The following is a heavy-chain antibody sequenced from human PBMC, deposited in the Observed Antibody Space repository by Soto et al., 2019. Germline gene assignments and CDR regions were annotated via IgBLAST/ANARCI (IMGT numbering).Heavy chain of an antibody. CDR3: ARHKRDLRFLEWSSYFDY. Sequence: GGSLRLSCAASGFTFSSYAMHWVRQAPGKGLEWVAVISYDGSNKYYADSVKGRFTISRDNSKNTLYLQMNSLRAEDTAVYYCARHKRDLRFLEWSSYFDYWGQGTLVTVSS. D-gene: IGHD3-3*01. J-gene: IGHJ4*02. CDR1: GFTFSSYA. CDR2: ISYDGSNK. V-gene: IGHV3-30-3*01.